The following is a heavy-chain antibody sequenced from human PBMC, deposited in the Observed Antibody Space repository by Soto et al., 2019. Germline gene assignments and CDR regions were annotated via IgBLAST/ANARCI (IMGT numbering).Heavy chain of an antibody. CDR3: TRGSYYDSSGYPY. CDR1: GFTFGDYA. CDR2: IRSKAYGGTT. J-gene: IGHJ4*02. Sequence: GGSLRLSCTASGFTFGDYAMSWVRQAPGKGLEWVGFIRSKAYGGTTEYAASVKGRFTISRDDSKSIAYPQMNSLKTEDTAVYYCTRGSYYDSSGYPYWGQGTLVTVS. V-gene: IGHV3-49*04. D-gene: IGHD3-22*01.